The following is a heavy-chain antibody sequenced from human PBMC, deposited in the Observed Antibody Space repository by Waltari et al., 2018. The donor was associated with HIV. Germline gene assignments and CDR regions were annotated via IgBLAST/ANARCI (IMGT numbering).Heavy chain of an antibody. CDR2: IKSRADGGTT. J-gene: IGHJ4*02. V-gene: IGHV3-15*01. CDR3: TTAPDY. Sequence: EVQLVESGGGLVKPGGSLRLSCAASGFTFSNAGMTWVRQAPGKGLEWVGRIKSRADGGTTDHAAPVKDTFTISRDDSKSTLFLQMNSLKTEDTAVYYCTTAPDYWGQGTLVTVSS. CDR1: GFTFSNAG.